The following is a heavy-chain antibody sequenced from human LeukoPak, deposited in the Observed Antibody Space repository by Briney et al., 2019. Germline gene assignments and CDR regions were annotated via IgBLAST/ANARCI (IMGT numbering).Heavy chain of an antibody. CDR3: ARGPSGYHNT. J-gene: IGHJ4*02. V-gene: IGHV3-23*01. D-gene: IGHD5-12*01. Sequence: GGSLRLSCAASGFTFSTYNMNWVRQAPGKGLEWVSAISGSGGSTYYAGSVKGRFTISRDNSKNTLYLQMNSLRAEDTAVYYCARGPSGYHNTGGQGTLVTVSS. CDR2: ISGSGGST. CDR1: GFTFSTYN.